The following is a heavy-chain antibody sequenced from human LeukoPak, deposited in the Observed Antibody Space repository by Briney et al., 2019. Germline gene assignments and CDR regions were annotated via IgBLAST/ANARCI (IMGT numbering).Heavy chain of an antibody. Sequence: ASVKVSCKASGYTSTRYYMHWVRQAPGQGLEWMGIINPSGGSTSYAQKFQGRVTMTRDTSTSTVSVGLSSLRSEDTAVYYCVEWKPGMDVWGQGTTVTVSS. CDR3: VEWKPGMDV. V-gene: IGHV1-46*01. CDR2: INPSGGST. CDR1: GYTSTRYY. J-gene: IGHJ6*02. D-gene: IGHD3-3*01.